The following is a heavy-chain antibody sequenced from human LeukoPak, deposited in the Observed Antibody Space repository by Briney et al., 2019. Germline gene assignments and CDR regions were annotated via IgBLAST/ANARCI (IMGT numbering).Heavy chain of an antibody. CDR1: GFTFSDYY. Sequence: GGSLRLSCAASGFTFSDYYMSWIRQAPGKGLEWVSYISSSSSYTNYADSVKGRFTISRDNAKNSLYLQMNSLRAEDTAVYYCAKNLHGSGWYYFDYWGQGTLVTVSS. J-gene: IGHJ4*02. CDR2: ISSSSSYT. D-gene: IGHD6-19*01. CDR3: AKNLHGSGWYYFDY. V-gene: IGHV3-11*03.